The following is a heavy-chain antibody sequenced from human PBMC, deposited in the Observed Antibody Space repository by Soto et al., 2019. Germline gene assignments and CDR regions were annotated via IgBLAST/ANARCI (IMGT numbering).Heavy chain of an antibody. CDR1: GFTFSSYW. J-gene: IGHJ4*02. CDR3: AKLVGDSRAWRY. V-gene: IGHV3-7*01. CDR2: IKQDGSEK. D-gene: IGHD1-26*01. Sequence: EVQLVESGGGLVQPGGSLRLSCAASGFTFSSYWMSWVRQAPGKGLEWVANIKQDGSEKNYVDSVKGRFTISRDNAKNSLYLQMNSLRTEDTAVYYCAKLVGDSRAWRYWGQGTLATVSS.